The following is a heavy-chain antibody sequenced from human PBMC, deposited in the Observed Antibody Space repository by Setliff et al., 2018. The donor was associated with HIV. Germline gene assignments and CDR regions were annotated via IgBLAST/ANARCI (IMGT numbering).Heavy chain of an antibody. V-gene: IGHV4-34*01. Sequence: SETLSLTCAVYGGSFSGYYWSWIRQPPGKGLEWIGEINHSGNTNYNPSLKSRVTISIDTSKNQFSLNLSSVTAADTAVYYCARGPTERYYESRGYYYFDNWGQGTQVTSPQ. CDR2: INHSGNT. CDR3: ARGPTERYYESRGYYYFDN. J-gene: IGHJ4*02. D-gene: IGHD3-22*01. CDR1: GGSFSGYY.